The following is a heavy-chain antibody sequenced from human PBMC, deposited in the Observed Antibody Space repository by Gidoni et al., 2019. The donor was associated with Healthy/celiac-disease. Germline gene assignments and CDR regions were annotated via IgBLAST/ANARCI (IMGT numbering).Heavy chain of an antibody. J-gene: IGHJ4*02. CDR2: ISWNSGSI. Sequence: EVQLVESGGGLVQPGRSLRLSCAASGFTFDDYAMHWVRQAPGKGLEWVSGISWNSGSIGYADSVKGRFTISRDNAKNSLYLQMNSLRAEDTALYYCAKDRYYDSSIIDYWGQGTLVTVSS. V-gene: IGHV3-9*01. CDR1: GFTFDDYA. D-gene: IGHD3-22*01. CDR3: AKDRYYDSSIIDY.